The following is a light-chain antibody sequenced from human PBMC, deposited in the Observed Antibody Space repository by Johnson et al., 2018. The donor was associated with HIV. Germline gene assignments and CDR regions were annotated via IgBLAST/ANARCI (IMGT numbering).Light chain of an antibody. Sequence: SALTQPPSVSAAPGQRVTISCSGSSSNIGNNYVSWYQQLPGTAPKLLIYENKKRPSGIADRFSASKSGTSATLDITGLQTGDEADYYCGAWDSGLTAHFVFGSGTTITVL. CDR1: SSNIGNNY. J-gene: IGLJ1*01. CDR3: GAWDSGLTAHFV. CDR2: ENK. V-gene: IGLV1-51*01.